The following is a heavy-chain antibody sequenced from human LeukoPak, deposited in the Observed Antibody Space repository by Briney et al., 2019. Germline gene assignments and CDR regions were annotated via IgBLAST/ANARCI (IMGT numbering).Heavy chain of an antibody. CDR3: ASSHIFFDWLIDY. J-gene: IGHJ4*02. Sequence: GASVKVSCKASGYTFTSYGISWVRQAPGQGLEWMGWISAYNGNTNYAQKLQGRVTMTTDTSTSTAYMELSSLRSEDTAVYYCASSHIFFDWLIDYWGQGTLVTVSS. V-gene: IGHV1-18*01. CDR2: ISAYNGNT. D-gene: IGHD3-9*01. CDR1: GYTFTSYG.